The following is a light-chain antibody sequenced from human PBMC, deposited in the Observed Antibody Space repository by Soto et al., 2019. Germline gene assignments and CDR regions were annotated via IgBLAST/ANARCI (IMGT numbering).Light chain of an antibody. J-gene: IGKJ2*01. CDR3: QKYVYSPAT. CDR1: QIVNSDY. V-gene: IGKV3-20*01. CDR2: GAS. Sequence: IVLTQSPGTLSLSPGERATLSCGASQIVNSDYFAWFQLTPGQAPRLLIYGASRRATGIPDRFSGSGSGTDFPLTINRLEPEDCAMYYCQKYVYSPATFGQGSRIEIK.